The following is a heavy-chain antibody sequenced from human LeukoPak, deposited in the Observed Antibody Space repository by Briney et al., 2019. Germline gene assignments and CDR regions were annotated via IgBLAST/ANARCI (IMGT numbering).Heavy chain of an antibody. CDR3: ARALTYYYDSSGNWFDP. CDR1: GGTSSSYA. D-gene: IGHD3-22*01. V-gene: IGHV1-69*01. J-gene: IGHJ5*02. CDR2: IIPIFGTA. Sequence: ASVKVPCKASGGTSSSYAISWVRQAPGQGLEWMGGIIPIFGTANYAQKFQGRVTITADESTSTAYMELSSLRSEDTAVYYCARALTYYYDSSGNWFDPWGQGTLVTVSS.